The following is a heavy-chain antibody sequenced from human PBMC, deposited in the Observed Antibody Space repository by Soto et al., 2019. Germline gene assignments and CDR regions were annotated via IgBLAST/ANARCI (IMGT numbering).Heavy chain of an antibody. CDR2: IYWDDDK. J-gene: IGHJ6*02. CDR3: AHSPGIAVAGMYGMDV. V-gene: IGHV2-5*02. Sequence: QITLKESGPTLVKPTQTLTLTCTFSGFSLSTSGVGVGWIRQPPGKALEWLALIYWDDDKRYSPSLKSRLTTTKHTSKNQVVLTTTRRDPVDTATYYCAHSPGIAVAGMYGMDVMGQGTTVTVSS. D-gene: IGHD6-19*01. CDR1: GFSLSTSGVG.